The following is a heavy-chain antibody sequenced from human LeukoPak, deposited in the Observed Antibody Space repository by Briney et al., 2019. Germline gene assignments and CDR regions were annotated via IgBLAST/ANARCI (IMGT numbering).Heavy chain of an antibody. J-gene: IGHJ4*02. Sequence: ASVKVSCKVSGYTLTELSMHWVRQAPGKGLERMGGFDPEDGETIYAQKFQGRVTMTEDTSTDTAYMELSSLRSEDTAVYYCATGPSSSWYIGYWGQGTLVTVSS. CDR2: FDPEDGET. D-gene: IGHD6-13*01. CDR1: GYTLTELS. CDR3: ATGPSSSWYIGY. V-gene: IGHV1-24*01.